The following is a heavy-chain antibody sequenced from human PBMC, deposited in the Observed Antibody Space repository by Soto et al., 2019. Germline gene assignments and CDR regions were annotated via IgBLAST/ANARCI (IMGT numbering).Heavy chain of an antibody. CDR2: IRSKAYGGTT. V-gene: IGHV3-49*04. CDR1: GFTFGDYA. D-gene: IGHD1-26*01. CDR3: TRLVGAQPAYYYYGMDV. Sequence: PVGSLRLSCTASGFTFGDYAMSWVRQAPGKGLEWVGFIRSKAYGGTTEYAASVKGRFTISRDDSKSIAYLQMNSLKTEDTAVYYCTRLVGAQPAYYYYGMDVWGQGTTVTVSS. J-gene: IGHJ6*02.